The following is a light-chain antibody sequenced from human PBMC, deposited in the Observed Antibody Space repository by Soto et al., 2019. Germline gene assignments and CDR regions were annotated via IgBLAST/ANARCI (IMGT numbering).Light chain of an antibody. J-gene: IGKJ1*01. Sequence: EIVLTQSPGTLAFSPGERSTRACRSSESVSSSYLAWYQQKPGQAPRLLIYNASSRATGIPDRFSGSGSGTDFTLTISRLEPEDFAVYYCQQYGNSRGTFGQGTKVDIK. CDR2: NAS. CDR3: QQYGNSRGT. CDR1: ESVSSSY. V-gene: IGKV3-20*01.